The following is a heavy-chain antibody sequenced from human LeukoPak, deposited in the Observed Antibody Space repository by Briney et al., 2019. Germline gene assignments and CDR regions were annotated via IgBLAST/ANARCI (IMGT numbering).Heavy chain of an antibody. CDR3: AKGQGLPTMTLDY. CDR2: ISYDGSNK. Sequence: GGSLRLSCAASGFYGMHWVRQAPGKGLEWVAVISYDGSNKYYADSVKGRFTISRDNSKNTLYLQMNSLRAEDTAVYYCAKGQGLPTMTLDYWGQGTLVTVSP. J-gene: IGHJ4*02. CDR1: GFYG. V-gene: IGHV3-30*18. D-gene: IGHD5-18*01.